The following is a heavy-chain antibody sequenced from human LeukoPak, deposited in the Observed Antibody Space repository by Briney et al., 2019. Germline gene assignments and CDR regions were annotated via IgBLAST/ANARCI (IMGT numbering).Heavy chain of an antibody. CDR1: GYTFTSYG. D-gene: IGHD3-3*01. CDR3: ARPAFPPREYYDFSAWLRPNYYYYYMDV. Sequence: GASVKVSCKASGYTFTSYGISWVRQAPGQGLEWMGWISAYNGNTNYAQKLQGRVTMTTDTSTSTAYMELRSLRSDDTAVYYCARPAFPPREYYDFSAWLRPNYYYYYMDVWGKGTTVTVSS. J-gene: IGHJ6*03. V-gene: IGHV1-18*01. CDR2: ISAYNGNT.